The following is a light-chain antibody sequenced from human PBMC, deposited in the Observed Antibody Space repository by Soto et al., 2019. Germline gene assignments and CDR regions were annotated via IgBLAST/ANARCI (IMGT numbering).Light chain of an antibody. CDR3: SSFTPKSTLI. CDR1: IRDVGAYNL. Sequence: QSVLTQPASVSGSPGQSITISCAGTIRDVGAYNLVSWYQQYPGRAPQLILYEVRNRPSGISFRFPGFKSGNTASLTISGLQAEDEADYYCSSFTPKSTLIFGGGTKVTVL. CDR2: EVR. J-gene: IGLJ2*01. V-gene: IGLV2-14*01.